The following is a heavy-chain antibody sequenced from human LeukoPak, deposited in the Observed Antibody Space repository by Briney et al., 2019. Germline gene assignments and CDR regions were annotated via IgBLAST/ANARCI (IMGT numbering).Heavy chain of an antibody. J-gene: IGHJ5*02. D-gene: IGHD6-13*01. CDR2: INPNSGGT. V-gene: IGHV1-2*02. CDR1: GYTFTGYY. CDR3: ARGSYSSSWYKFDP. Sequence: ASVKVSCKASGYTFTGYYMHWVRQAPGQGHEWMGWINPNSGGTNYAQKFQGRVTMTRDTSISTAYMELSRLRSDDTAVYYCARGSYSSSWYKFDPWGQGTLVTVSS.